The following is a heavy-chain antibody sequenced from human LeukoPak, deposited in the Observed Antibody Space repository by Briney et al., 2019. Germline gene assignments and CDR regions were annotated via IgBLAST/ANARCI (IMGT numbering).Heavy chain of an antibody. V-gene: IGHV1-2*02. Sequence: ASVKVSCKASGYTFGTHGMNWVRQAPGQGLEWMGWINPNSGDTNYAQKFQGRVTMTRDTSINTAYMELTRLTSDDTAVYYCARVYSIRSFDYWGQGTLVTVSS. CDR3: ARVYSIRSFDY. J-gene: IGHJ4*02. D-gene: IGHD2-15*01. CDR1: GYTFGTHG. CDR2: INPNSGDT.